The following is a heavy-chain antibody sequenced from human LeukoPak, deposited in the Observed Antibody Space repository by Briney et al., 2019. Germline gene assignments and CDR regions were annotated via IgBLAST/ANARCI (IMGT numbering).Heavy chain of an antibody. CDR1: GFTFSSYG. CDR2: IKPDGSNK. D-gene: IGHD2/OR15-2a*01. J-gene: IGHJ4*02. Sequence: GGALRLSCAASGFTFSSYGMHWVRQAPGKGLEWVALIKPDGSNKYYADSVKGRFTISRDNSKNTLHLQMNSLRAEDTAVYYCARSRAFDYWGQGTLVTVPS. V-gene: IGHV3-30*02. CDR3: ARSRAFDY.